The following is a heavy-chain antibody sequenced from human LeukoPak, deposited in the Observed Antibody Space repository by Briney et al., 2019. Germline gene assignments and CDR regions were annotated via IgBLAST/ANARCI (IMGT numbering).Heavy chain of an antibody. Sequence: GGSLRLSCTASEFTFGSYAMSWVRQAPGKGLEWVSTISGSGDSTYYADSVKGRFTISRDNSRDTLYLQMNSPRGEDTAIYYCTTEPCSGYYCVNDYWGQGTLVTVSS. CDR2: ISGSGDST. V-gene: IGHV3-23*01. D-gene: IGHD3-22*01. CDR1: EFTFGSYA. CDR3: TTEPCSGYYCVNDY. J-gene: IGHJ4*02.